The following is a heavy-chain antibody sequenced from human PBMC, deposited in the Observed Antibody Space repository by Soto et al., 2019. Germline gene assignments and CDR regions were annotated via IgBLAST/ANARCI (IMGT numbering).Heavy chain of an antibody. CDR1: GFTFSSYG. V-gene: IGHV3-33*01. D-gene: IGHD3-10*01. CDR2: IWYDGSNK. J-gene: IGHJ6*02. CDR3: ARDRGVGFYYYGMDV. Sequence: GGSLRLSCAASGFTFSSYGMHWVRQAPGKGLEWVAVIWYDGSNKYYADSVKGRFTISRDNSKNTLYLQMNSLRAEDTAVYYCARDRGVGFYYYGMDVWRQGTTVTGLL.